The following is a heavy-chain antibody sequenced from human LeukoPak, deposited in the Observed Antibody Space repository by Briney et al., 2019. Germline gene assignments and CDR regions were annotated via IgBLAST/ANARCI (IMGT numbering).Heavy chain of an antibody. Sequence: GGSLRLPCAASGFTFITYAMSWVRKAPGKGLEWVSAFSGRGGSTYYAASVKARFTISRDNSKNTLYLQMNSLRAEDTAVYYCAKDAARVDYYYYGMDVWGQGTTVTVSS. CDR3: AKDAARVDYYYYGMDV. V-gene: IGHV3-23*01. J-gene: IGHJ6*02. CDR1: GFTFITYA. CDR2: FSGRGGST. D-gene: IGHD6-13*01.